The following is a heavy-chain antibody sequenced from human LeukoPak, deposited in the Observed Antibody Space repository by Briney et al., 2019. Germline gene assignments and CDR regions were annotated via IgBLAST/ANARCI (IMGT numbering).Heavy chain of an antibody. CDR1: GDSVSSNSAV. J-gene: IGHJ4*02. D-gene: IGHD3-9*01. V-gene: IGHV6-1*01. Sequence: SQTLSLTCAISGDSVSSNSAVWNWIRQSPSRGLEWLGRTYYRSKWNNHYAVSVKSRINISPDTSKNHFSLHLNSMTPEDTGLYYCARHLTSGPLDYWGQGTLVTVSS. CDR2: TYYRSKWNN. CDR3: ARHLTSGPLDY.